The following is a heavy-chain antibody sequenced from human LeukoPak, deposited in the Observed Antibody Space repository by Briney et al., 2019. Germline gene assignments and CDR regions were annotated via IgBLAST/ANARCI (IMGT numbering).Heavy chain of an antibody. CDR3: ARVIAGSYYNYYGMDV. Sequence: PGGSLRLSCAASGLTFSIYSINWVRQAPGKGLEWVSSVSGSSGYIYYADSVKGRFTISRDNAKNSLYLQINSLGAEDTAVYYCARVIAGSYYNYYGMDVWGQGTTVTVSS. CDR1: GLTFSIYS. D-gene: IGHD2-15*01. J-gene: IGHJ6*02. CDR2: VSGSSGYI. V-gene: IGHV3-21*01.